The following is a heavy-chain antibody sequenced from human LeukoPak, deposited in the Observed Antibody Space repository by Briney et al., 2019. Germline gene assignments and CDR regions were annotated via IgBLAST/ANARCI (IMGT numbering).Heavy chain of an antibody. CDR1: GFTFSSYA. D-gene: IGHD1-26*01. J-gene: IGHJ4*02. V-gene: IGHV3-23*01. CDR2: IGTSGGNT. CDR3: ARDMGYSGSWPGYFDY. Sequence: GGSLRLSCAASGFTFSSYAMNWVRQAPGKGLEWVSAIGTSGGNTYYADSVRGRFTISRDNAKNSLYLQMKSLRAEDTTVYYCARDMGYSGSWPGYFDYWGQGVLVTVSS.